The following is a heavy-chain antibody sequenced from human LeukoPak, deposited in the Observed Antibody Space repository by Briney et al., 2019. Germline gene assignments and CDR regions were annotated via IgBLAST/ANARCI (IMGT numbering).Heavy chain of an antibody. CDR2: ISTAGDT. V-gene: IGHV3-13*04. D-gene: IGHD5-18*01. CDR1: GFTFTTYD. CDR3: ARGGGYRYGSPVDY. Sequence: GGSLRLSCAASGFTFTTYDMHWVRQVTGKGLEWVSTISTAGDTYYPGSVKGRFTISRENANNSLYLQMNSLRAGDTPVYYCARGGGYRYGSPVDYWGQGTLVTVSS. J-gene: IGHJ4*02.